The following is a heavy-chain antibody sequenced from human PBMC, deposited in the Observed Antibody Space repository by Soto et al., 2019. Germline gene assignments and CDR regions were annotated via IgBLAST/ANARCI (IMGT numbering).Heavy chain of an antibody. CDR2: ISGSGGST. CDR3: AKAVSDVLRFLEWLPDDAFDI. Sequence: HPGGSLRLSCAASGFTFSSYAMSWVRQAPGKGLEWVSAISGSGGSTYYADSVKGRFTISRDNSKNTLYLQMNSLRAEDTAVYYCAKAVSDVLRFLEWLPDDAFDIWGQGTMVTVSS. CDR1: GFTFSSYA. J-gene: IGHJ3*02. D-gene: IGHD3-3*01. V-gene: IGHV3-23*01.